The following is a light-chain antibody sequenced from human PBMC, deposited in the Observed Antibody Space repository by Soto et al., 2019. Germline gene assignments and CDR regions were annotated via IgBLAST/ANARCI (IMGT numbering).Light chain of an antibody. J-gene: IGKJ2*01. CDR3: QQYHSFSFT. CDR2: DVF. CDR1: QSITYW. V-gene: IGKV1-5*01. Sequence: DIQMTQSPSSLSASVGDRVTITCRASQSITYWLAWYQQKPGRAPKLLIYDVFNLQSGVPSRFSGSGSGTKFTHTISSLQPDDSATYYCQQYHSFSFTFGQGTKLEIK.